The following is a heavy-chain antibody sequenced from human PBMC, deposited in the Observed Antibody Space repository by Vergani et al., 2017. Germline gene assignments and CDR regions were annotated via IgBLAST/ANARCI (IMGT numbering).Heavy chain of an antibody. CDR1: GFTSSYYG. J-gene: IGHJ1*01. CDR2: ISYDGTQK. CDR3: ATKSCGTPGCQIGYFRE. D-gene: IGHD1-1*01. Sequence: QGKRGEKGGGGGKSGRSLRLSCVVSGFTSSYYGMHWVRQAPGKGLEWVAVISYDGTQKYYADSVKGRFTISRDNSKSTLYLQMNSLRTEDTAVYYCATKSCGTPGCQIGYFREWGQGTLVTVSS. V-gene: IGHV3-30*03.